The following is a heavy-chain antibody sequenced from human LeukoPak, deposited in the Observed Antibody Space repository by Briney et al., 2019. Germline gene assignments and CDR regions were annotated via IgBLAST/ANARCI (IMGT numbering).Heavy chain of an antibody. V-gene: IGHV3-23*01. CDR1: GFTFSSYA. CDR3: AKDPGYSSGSSLFDY. J-gene: IGHJ4*02. CDR2: ISGSGGST. Sequence: PGGSLRLSCAASGFTFSSYAMSWVRQAPGEGLEWVSAISGSGGSTYYADSVKGRFTISRDNSKNTLYLQMNSLRAEDTAVYYCAKDPGYSSGSSLFDYWGQGTLVTVSS. D-gene: IGHD6-19*01.